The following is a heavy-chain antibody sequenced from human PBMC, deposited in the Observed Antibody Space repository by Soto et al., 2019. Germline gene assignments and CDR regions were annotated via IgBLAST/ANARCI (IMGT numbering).Heavy chain of an antibody. Sequence: ASVKVSCKASGYTFTGYYMHWVRQAPGQGLEWMGWINPNSGGTNYAQKFQGWVTMTRDTSISTAYMELSRLRSDDTAVYYCARDGGYSGYDTSPHDAFDIWAQGTMVTVSS. D-gene: IGHD5-12*01. V-gene: IGHV1-2*04. CDR3: ARDGGYSGYDTSPHDAFDI. CDR1: GYTFTGYY. J-gene: IGHJ3*02. CDR2: INPNSGGT.